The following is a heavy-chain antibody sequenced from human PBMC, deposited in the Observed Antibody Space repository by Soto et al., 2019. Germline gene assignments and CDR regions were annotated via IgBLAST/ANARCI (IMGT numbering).Heavy chain of an antibody. Sequence: HPGGSLRLSCAASGFTFSSYAMSWVRQAPGKGLEWVSAISGSGGSTYYADSVKGRFTISRDNSKNTLYLQMNSLRAEDTAVYYCAKDNDYGSGSHPFFDYWGQGTLVTVSS. D-gene: IGHD3-10*01. CDR3: AKDNDYGSGSHPFFDY. V-gene: IGHV3-23*01. CDR1: GFTFSSYA. CDR2: ISGSGGST. J-gene: IGHJ4*02.